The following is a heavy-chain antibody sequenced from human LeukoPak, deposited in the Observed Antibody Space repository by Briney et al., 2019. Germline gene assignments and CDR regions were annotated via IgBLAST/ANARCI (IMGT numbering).Heavy chain of an antibody. D-gene: IGHD3-16*01. CDR3: AREGDPPGFYYYHHLDV. J-gene: IGHJ6*03. CDR2: ISSGSSFQ. V-gene: IGHV3-21*01. CDR1: GFDFSIYA. Sequence: AGGSLGLSCAASGFDFSIYAIDWVRQAPGRGLEWVSSISSGSSFQNYADSVKGRFTISRDNAKNSVYLQMNRLRAEDTAVYFCAREGDPPGFYYYHHLDVWGKGTTVTVSS.